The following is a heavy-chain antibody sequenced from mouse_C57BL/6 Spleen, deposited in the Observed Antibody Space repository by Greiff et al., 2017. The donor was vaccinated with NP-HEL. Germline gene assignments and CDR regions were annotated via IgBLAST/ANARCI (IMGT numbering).Heavy chain of an antibody. V-gene: IGHV6-6*01. J-gene: IGHJ4*01. CDR2: IRNKANNHAT. CDR1: GFTFSDAW. CDR3: TAYYGYAMDY. Sequence: EVMLVESGGGLVQPGGSMKLSCAASGFTFSDAWMDWVRQSQEKGLEWVAEIRNKANNHATYYAESVKGRFTISRDDSKSSVYLQMNSLRAEDTGSDYCTAYYGYAMDYWGQGTSVTVAS. D-gene: IGHD1-1*01.